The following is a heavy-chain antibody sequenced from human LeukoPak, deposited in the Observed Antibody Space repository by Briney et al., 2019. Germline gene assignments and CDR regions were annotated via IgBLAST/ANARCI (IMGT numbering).Heavy chain of an antibody. CDR1: GYTFTGYY. V-gene: IGHV1-2*02. CDR2: INPNSGGT. J-gene: IGHJ4*02. D-gene: IGHD3-22*01. Sequence: ASVKVSCKASGYTFTGYYMHWVRQAPGQGLEWMGWINPNSGGTNYAQKFQGRVTMTRDTSISTAYMELSRLRSDDTAVYYCASENAFDSSGYYYDYWGQGTLVTVSS. CDR3: ASENAFDSSGYYYDY.